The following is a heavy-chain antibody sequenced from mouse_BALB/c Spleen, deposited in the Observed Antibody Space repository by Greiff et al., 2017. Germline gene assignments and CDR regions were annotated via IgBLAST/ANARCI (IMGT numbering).Heavy chain of an antibody. Sequence: EVNVVESGGGLVKPGGSLKLSCAASGFTFSSYAMSWVRQTPEKRLEWVASISSGGSTYYPDSVKGRFTISRDNARNILYLQMSSLRSEDTAMYYCARWGDYDWFAYWGQGTLVTVSA. V-gene: IGHV5-6-5*01. CDR2: ISSGGST. CDR3: ARWGDYDWFAY. J-gene: IGHJ3*01. CDR1: GFTFSSYA. D-gene: IGHD2-4*01.